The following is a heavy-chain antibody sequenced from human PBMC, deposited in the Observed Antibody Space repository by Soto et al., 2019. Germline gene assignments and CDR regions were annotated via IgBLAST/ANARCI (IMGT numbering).Heavy chain of an antibody. V-gene: IGHV5-51*01. Sequence: WMRQMPGKGLEWMGIIYAADSDTRYSPSFQGQVTMSVDRSISTAYLQWSSLQASDTAIYYCARRISITGAPFEYWGQGTLVTVSS. D-gene: IGHD7-27*01. CDR3: ARRISITGAPFEY. J-gene: IGHJ4*02. CDR2: IYAADSDT.